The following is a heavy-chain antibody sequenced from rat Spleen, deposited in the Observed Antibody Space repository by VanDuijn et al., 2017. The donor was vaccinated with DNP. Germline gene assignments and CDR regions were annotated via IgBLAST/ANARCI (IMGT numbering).Heavy chain of an antibody. Sequence: EVQLVETGGDLVQPGRSLKLSCVSSGFTFSRYWMFWIRQPPGKVPEWVACIGRRGSYPYYGDSVKGRFTISRDNAKSTLYLQMDSLRSEDTATYYCALTGNDYWGQGVMVTVSS. CDR3: ALTGNDY. CDR1: GFTFSRYW. V-gene: IGHV5-58*01. CDR2: IGRRGSYP. J-gene: IGHJ2*01. D-gene: IGHD5-1*01.